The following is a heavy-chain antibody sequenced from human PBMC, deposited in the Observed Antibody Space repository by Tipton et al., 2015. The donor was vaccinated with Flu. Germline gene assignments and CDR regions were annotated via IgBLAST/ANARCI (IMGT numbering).Heavy chain of an antibody. V-gene: IGHV4-61*05. CDR3: ARGGWEPHGGWFDP. CDR2: VYYSGTT. J-gene: IGHJ5*02. Sequence: LRLSCSVSGDSIGSDYYWGWIRQPPGKGLEWIGQVYYSGTTNYNPSLKSRVTISLDKSKNQFSLNLNSITTADTAVFYCARGGWEPHGGWFDPWGQGTLVTVSS. CDR1: GDSIGSDYY. D-gene: IGHD1-26*01.